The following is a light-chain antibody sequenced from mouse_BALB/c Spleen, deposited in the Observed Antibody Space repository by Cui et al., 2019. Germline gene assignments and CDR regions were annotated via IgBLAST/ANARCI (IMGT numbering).Light chain of an antibody. V-gene: IGKV4-80*01. Sequence: QMVLTESPANMCASLGEEINLTCSASSSVSYMHWYQRKSGTSPKLVIYSTSNLASGGPSRFNGSGSGTFYSLSISSVEAEDAADYYCHQWSSYPFGSGTKVEIK. CDR1: SSVSY. CDR3: HQWSSYP. J-gene: IGKJ4*01. CDR2: STS.